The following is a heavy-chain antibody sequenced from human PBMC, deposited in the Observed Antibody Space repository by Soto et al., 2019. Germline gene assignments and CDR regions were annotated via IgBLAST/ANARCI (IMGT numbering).Heavy chain of an antibody. CDR1: GGSFREYA. CDR2: IIPMFDTP. D-gene: IGHD5-18*01. CDR3: ARDSTAMVTTSFDF. Sequence: QVQLVQSGAEVKKPGSSVRVSCTASGGSFREYAISWVRQAPGHGLEWMGGIIPMFDTPNYAQKFQGRLTIIADESTSTVDMELSSLTSDDTAVYYCARDSTAMVTTSFDFWGQXTLVXVXS. J-gene: IGHJ4*02. V-gene: IGHV1-69*01.